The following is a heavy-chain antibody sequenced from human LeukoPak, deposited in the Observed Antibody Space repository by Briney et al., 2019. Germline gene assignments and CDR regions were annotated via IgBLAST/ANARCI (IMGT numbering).Heavy chain of an antibody. CDR2: ISGSGGST. CDR1: GFTFRSNA. Sequence: GGSLRLSCTDSGFTFRSNAMSWVRQAPGKGLEWVSAISGSGGSTHYADSVKGRFTISRDNSKNTLYMQMNSLRTEDTAVYYCAKGGVAAARDYWGRGTLVTVSS. D-gene: IGHD6-13*01. V-gene: IGHV3-23*01. CDR3: AKGGVAAARDY. J-gene: IGHJ4*02.